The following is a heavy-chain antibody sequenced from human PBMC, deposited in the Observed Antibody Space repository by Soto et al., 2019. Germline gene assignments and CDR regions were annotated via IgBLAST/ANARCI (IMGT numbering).Heavy chain of an antibody. J-gene: IGHJ6*02. V-gene: IGHV3-33*01. Sequence: GGSLRLSCAASGFTFSSYGMHWVRQAPGKGLEWVAVIWYDGSNKYYADSVKGRFTISRDNSKNTLYLQMNSLRAEDTAVYYCAREYHSYYYGMDVWGQGTTVTVSS. CDR3: AREYHSYYYGMDV. CDR2: IWYDGSNK. D-gene: IGHD2-2*02. CDR1: GFTFSSYG.